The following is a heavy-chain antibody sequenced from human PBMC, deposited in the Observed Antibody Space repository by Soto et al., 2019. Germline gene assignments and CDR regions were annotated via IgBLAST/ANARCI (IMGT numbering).Heavy chain of an antibody. CDR1: GFSLSTSGMC. J-gene: IGHJ4*02. CDR3: ARMGFYSGYDYGDLFDY. Sequence: LSRSGPTLVNPTQTLTLTCTFSGFSLSTSGMCVSWIRQPPGKALEWLARIDWDDDKYYSTSLKTRLTISKDTSKNQVVLTMTNMDPVDTATYYCARMGFYSGYDYGDLFDYWGQGTLVTVSS. D-gene: IGHD5-12*01. V-gene: IGHV2-70*11. CDR2: IDWDDDK.